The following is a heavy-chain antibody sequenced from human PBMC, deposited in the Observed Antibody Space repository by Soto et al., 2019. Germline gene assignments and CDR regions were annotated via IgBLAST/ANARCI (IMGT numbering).Heavy chain of an antibody. CDR1: GGSISSSSYY. Sequence: TLSLTCTVSGGSISSSSYYWGWIRQPPGKGLEWIGSIYYSGSTYYNPSLKSRVTISVDTSKNQFSLKLSSVTAADTAVYYCARTYYDFWSGYSPPYYHYGMDVWGQGT. V-gene: IGHV4-39*01. CDR2: IYYSGST. J-gene: IGHJ6*02. D-gene: IGHD3-3*01. CDR3: ARTYYDFWSGYSPPYYHYGMDV.